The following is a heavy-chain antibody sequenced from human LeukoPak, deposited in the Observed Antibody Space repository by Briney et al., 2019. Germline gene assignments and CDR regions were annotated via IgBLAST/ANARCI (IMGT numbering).Heavy chain of an antibody. V-gene: IGHV1-18*01. D-gene: IGHD3-22*01. Sequence: ASVKVSCKASGYTFTSYGISWVRQAPGQGLEWMGWISAYNSNTNYAQKLQGRVTMTTDTSTSTAYMELRSLRSDDTAVYYCARNYYDSSGVQESDYWGQGTLVTVSS. CDR2: ISAYNSNT. CDR3: ARNYYDSSGVQESDY. CDR1: GYTFTSYG. J-gene: IGHJ4*02.